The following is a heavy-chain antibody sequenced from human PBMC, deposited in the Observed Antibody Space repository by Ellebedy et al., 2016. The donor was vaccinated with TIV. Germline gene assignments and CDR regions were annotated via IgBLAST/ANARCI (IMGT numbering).Heavy chain of an antibody. V-gene: IGHV1-2*04. Sequence: ASVKVSXXASGYTFTGYYMHWVRQAPGQGLEWMGWINPNSGGTNYAQKFQGWVTMTRDTSISTAYMELSRLRSEDTAVYYCARGSVVGATFPLWGQGTLVTVSS. CDR1: GYTFTGYY. CDR2: INPNSGGT. CDR3: ARGSVVGATFPL. D-gene: IGHD1-26*01. J-gene: IGHJ4*02.